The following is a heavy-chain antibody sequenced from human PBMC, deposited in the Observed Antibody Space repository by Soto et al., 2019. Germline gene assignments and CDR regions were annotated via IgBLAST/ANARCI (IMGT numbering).Heavy chain of an antibody. CDR1: GFTFSSYG. J-gene: IGHJ6*02. CDR3: AKDLGYCSSTSCSRWGDYYYYYYRMDV. Sequence: GGSLRLSCAASGFTFSSYGMHWVRQAPGKGLEWVAVISYDGSNKYYADSVKGRFTISRDNSKNTLYLQMNSLRAEDTAVYYCAKDLGYCSSTSCSRWGDYYYYYYRMDVWGRGTTVTVSS. D-gene: IGHD2-2*01. CDR2: ISYDGSNK. V-gene: IGHV3-30*18.